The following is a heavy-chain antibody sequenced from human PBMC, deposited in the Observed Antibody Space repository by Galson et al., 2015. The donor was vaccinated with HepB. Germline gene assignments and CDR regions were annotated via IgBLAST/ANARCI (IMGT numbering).Heavy chain of an antibody. J-gene: IGHJ4*02. CDR1: GFTFGDYA. V-gene: IGHV3-49*03. CDR3: SRETDCSFTSCDDY. CDR2: LRSKAYGGTT. D-gene: IGHD2-2*01. Sequence: SLRLSCAGSGFTFGDYAMGWFRQAPGKGLEWVGFLRSKAYGGTTEYAASVKGRFTMSRDDSKSIAYLQMNSLKTEDTAAYYCSRETDCSFTSCDDYWGQGTLVTVSS.